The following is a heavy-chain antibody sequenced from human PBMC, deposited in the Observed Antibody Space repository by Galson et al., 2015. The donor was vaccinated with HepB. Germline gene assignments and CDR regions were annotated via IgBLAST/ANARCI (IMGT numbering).Heavy chain of an antibody. Sequence: SLRLSCAASGFTFSSYSMNWVRQAPGKGLEWVSSISSSSSYIYYADSVKGRFTISRDNAKNSLYLQMNSLRAEDTAVYYCAREDIAAASGFDIWGQGTMVTVSS. D-gene: IGHD6-13*01. CDR3: AREDIAAASGFDI. J-gene: IGHJ3*02. CDR2: ISSSSSYI. CDR1: GFTFSSYS. V-gene: IGHV3-21*01.